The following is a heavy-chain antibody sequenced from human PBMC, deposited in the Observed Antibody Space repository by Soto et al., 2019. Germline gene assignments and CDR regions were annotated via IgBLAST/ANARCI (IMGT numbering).Heavy chain of an antibody. CDR1: GGSFSGYY. CDR3: ARGLVVGSSWHDAFDI. CDR2: INHSGST. V-gene: IGHV4-34*01. J-gene: IGHJ3*02. D-gene: IGHD6-13*01. Sequence: SETLSLTCAVYGGSFSGYYWSWIRQPPGKGLEWIGEINHSGSTNYNPSLKSRVTISVDTSKNQFSLKLSSVTAADTAVYYCARGLVVGSSWHDAFDIWGQGTMVTVSS.